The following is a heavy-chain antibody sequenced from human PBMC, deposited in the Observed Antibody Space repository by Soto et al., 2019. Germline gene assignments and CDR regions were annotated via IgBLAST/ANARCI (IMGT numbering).Heavy chain of an antibody. D-gene: IGHD4-17*01. V-gene: IGHV3-33*01. CDR2: IWYDGSNK. CDR3: ARDAFDGVYGRDYYYGMDV. Sequence: QTGGSLRLSCAASGFTFSSYGMHWVRQAPGKGLEWVAVIWYDGSNKYYADSVKGRFTISRDNSKNTLYLQMNSLRAEDTAVYYCARDAFDGVYGRDYYYGMDVWGQGTTVTVSS. J-gene: IGHJ6*02. CDR1: GFTFSSYG.